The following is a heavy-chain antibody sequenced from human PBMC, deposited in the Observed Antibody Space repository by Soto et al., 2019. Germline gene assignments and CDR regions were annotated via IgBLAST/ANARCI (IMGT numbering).Heavy chain of an antibody. CDR3: ANFIVGATKVGWFDP. Sequence: GGSLRLSCAASGFTFNIYAMTWVRQAPGKGLEWVSTTGATGRTTYYSDAVKGRFTVSRDNSKNTLDLQMNSLRAEDTAVYYCANFIVGATKVGWFDPWGQGTLVTVSS. CDR2: TGATGRTT. CDR1: GFTFNIYA. D-gene: IGHD1-26*01. J-gene: IGHJ5*02. V-gene: IGHV3-23*01.